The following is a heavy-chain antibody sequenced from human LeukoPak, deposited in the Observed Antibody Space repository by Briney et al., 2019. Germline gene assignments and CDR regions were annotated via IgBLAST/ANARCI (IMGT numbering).Heavy chain of an antibody. V-gene: IGHV3-7*01. CDR1: GFTFGDYR. D-gene: IGHD5-24*01. Sequence: PGGSLRLTCAASGFTFGDYRMNWVRQAPGKGLEWVANIKQDGSDKAYVDSVRGRFTISRDNAKNSLYLQMNSLRAEDTAVYYCAKVRDRRDGYNFYFYYYMDVWGKGTTVTVSS. CDR3: AKVRDRRDGYNFYFYYYMDV. CDR2: IKQDGSDK. J-gene: IGHJ6*03.